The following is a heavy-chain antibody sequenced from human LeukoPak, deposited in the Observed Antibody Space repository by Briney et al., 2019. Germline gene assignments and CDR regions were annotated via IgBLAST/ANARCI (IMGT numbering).Heavy chain of an antibody. Sequence: SVKVSCKASGGTFSSYAISWVRQAPGQGLEWMGGIIPIFGTANYAQKFQGRVTITADESTSTAYMELSSLRSEDTAVYYCARGSERRFGELTGLDYWGQGTLVTVSS. CDR2: IIPIFGTA. CDR3: ARGSERRFGELTGLDY. CDR1: GGTFSSYA. J-gene: IGHJ4*02. D-gene: IGHD3-10*01. V-gene: IGHV1-69*13.